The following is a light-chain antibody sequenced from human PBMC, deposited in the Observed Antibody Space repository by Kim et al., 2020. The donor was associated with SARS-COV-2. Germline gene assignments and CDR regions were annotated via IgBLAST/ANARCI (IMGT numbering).Light chain of an antibody. Sequence: IRLTQSPSSLSTSTGDRVTITCRASQGISSYLAWYQQKPGKAPKLLIYGASTLQDGVPSRFSGNESGTDFTLTISCLRSEDFATYYCQQYDSYPSTFGQGTRLEIK. CDR2: GAS. J-gene: IGKJ5*01. CDR1: QGISSY. V-gene: IGKV1-8*01. CDR3: QQYDSYPST.